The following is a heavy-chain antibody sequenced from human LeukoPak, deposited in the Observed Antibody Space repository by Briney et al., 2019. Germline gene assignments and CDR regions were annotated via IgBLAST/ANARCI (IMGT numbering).Heavy chain of an antibody. CDR3: ARVVLTGFEYYFDY. CDR2: ISSSSSYI. V-gene: IGHV3-21*01. D-gene: IGHD3-9*01. CDR1: GFTFSSYS. J-gene: IGHJ4*02. Sequence: GGSLRLSCAASGFTFSSYSMNWVRQAPGKGLEWVSSISSSSSYIYYADSVKGRFTISRDNAKNSLYLQMNSLRAEDTAVYYCARVVLTGFEYYFDYWGQGTLVTVSS.